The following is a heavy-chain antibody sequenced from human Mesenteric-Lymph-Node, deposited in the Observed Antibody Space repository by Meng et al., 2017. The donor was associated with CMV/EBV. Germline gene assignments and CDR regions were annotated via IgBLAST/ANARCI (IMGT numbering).Heavy chain of an antibody. J-gene: IGHJ5*02. CDR3: AGGIAAAGSRWFDP. V-gene: IGHV1-69*02. CDR1: GGTFSSYT. D-gene: IGHD6-13*01. CDR2: IIPILGIA. Sequence: QVQLVQSGAEVKKPGSSVKVSCKASGGTFSSYTISCVRQAPGQWLEWMGRIIPILGIANYAKKFQGRVTITADKSTSTAYMELSSLRSEDTAVYYCAGGIAAAGSRWFDPWGQGTLVTVSS.